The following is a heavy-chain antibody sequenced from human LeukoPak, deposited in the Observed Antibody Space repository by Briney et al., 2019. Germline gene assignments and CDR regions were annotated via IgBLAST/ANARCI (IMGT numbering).Heavy chain of an antibody. CDR2: ISAYNGNT. CDR3: ARMTTVTQYYYYYYMDV. D-gene: IGHD4-11*01. J-gene: IGHJ6*03. Sequence: GASVKVSCKASGYTSTSYGITRVRQAPGQGLEWMGWISAYNGNTNYAQKLQGRVTMTTDTSTSTAYMELRSLRSDDTAVYYCARMTTVTQYYYYYYMDVWGKGTTVTVSS. CDR1: GYTSTSYG. V-gene: IGHV1-18*01.